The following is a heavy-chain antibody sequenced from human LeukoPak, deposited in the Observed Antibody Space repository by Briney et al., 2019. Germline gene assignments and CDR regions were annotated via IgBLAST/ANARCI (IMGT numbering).Heavy chain of an antibody. V-gene: IGHV1-18*01. CDR2: ISAYNGNT. CDR3: ARDSGYSYGSYYCYYYMDV. CDR1: GYTFTSYG. D-gene: IGHD5-18*01. Sequence: ASVKVSCKASGYTFTSYGISWVRQAPGQRLEWMGWISAYNGNTNCAQKIQGRVTMTTDTSTRTAYMELRSLRSDDTAVYYCARDSGYSYGSYYCYYYMDVWGKGPTVTVSS. J-gene: IGHJ6*03.